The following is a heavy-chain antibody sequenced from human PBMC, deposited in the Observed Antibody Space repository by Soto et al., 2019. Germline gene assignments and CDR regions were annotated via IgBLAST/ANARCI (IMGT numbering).Heavy chain of an antibody. Sequence: GGSLRLSCTASGFTFGDYAMSWFRQAPGKGLEWVGFIRSKAYGGTTEYAASVKGRFTISRDDSKSIAYLQMNSLKTEDTAVYYCTRGVGSSWTYYYYGMDVWGQGTTVTVSS. CDR2: IRSKAYGGTT. D-gene: IGHD6-13*01. CDR3: TRGVGSSWTYYYYGMDV. J-gene: IGHJ6*02. V-gene: IGHV3-49*03. CDR1: GFTFGDYA.